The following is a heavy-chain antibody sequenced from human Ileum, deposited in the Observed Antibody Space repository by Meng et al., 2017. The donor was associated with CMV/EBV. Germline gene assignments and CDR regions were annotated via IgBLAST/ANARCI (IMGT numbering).Heavy chain of an antibody. J-gene: IGHJ4*02. CDR2: INHSGST. V-gene: IGHV4-34*01. CDR1: GGSFSGYY. CDR3: ARGRDFWSGYYDY. Sequence: SETLSLTCAVYGGSFSGYYWSWIRQPPGKGLEWIGEINHSGSTNYNPSLKSRVTISVDTSKNQFFLKLSSVTAADTAVYYCARGRDFWSGYYDYWGQGTLVTVSS. D-gene: IGHD3-3*01.